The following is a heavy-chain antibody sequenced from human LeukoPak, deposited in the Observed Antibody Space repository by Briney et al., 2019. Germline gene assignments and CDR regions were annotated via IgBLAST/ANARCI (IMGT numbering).Heavy chain of an antibody. V-gene: IGHV1-46*01. Sequence: ASVKVSCKASGYTFTSYYMHWVRQAPGQGLEWMGIINPSGGSTSYAQKFQGRVTMTRDMSTSTVYMELSSLRSEDTAVYYCARDGEGYYDILTGYYTFDYWGQGTLVTVSS. CDR2: INPSGGST. CDR3: ARDGEGYYDILTGYYTFDY. J-gene: IGHJ4*02. D-gene: IGHD3-9*01. CDR1: GYTFTSYY.